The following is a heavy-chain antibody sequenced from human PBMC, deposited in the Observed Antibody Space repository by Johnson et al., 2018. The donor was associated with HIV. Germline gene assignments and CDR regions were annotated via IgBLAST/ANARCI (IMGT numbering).Heavy chain of an antibody. CDR1: GFSFDDYA. CDR3: ARDEVAGAFDI. J-gene: IGHJ3*02. Sequence: VQLVESGGGLVQPGGSLRLSCAASGFSFDDYAMHWVRQAPGLGLEWVSVIYSGGSTYYADSVKGRFTISRDNSKNTLYLQMHSLRAEDTAVYYCARDEVAGAFDIWGQGTMVTVSS. V-gene: IGHV3-66*01. CDR2: IYSGGST.